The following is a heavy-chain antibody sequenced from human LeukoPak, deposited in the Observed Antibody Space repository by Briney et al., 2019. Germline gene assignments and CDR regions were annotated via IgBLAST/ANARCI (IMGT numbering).Heavy chain of an antibody. CDR2: ISGSGGST. V-gene: IGHV3-23*01. D-gene: IGHD2-15*01. Sequence: GGYLRRYFAASGFTFSSYAMSWVRQAPGKGLEWVSAISGSGGSTYYADSVKGRFTISRDNSKNTLYLQMNSLRAEDTAVYYCAKDGVSIVVVVAATDAFDIWGQGTMVTVSS. J-gene: IGHJ3*02. CDR1: GFTFSSYA. CDR3: AKDGVSIVVVVAATDAFDI.